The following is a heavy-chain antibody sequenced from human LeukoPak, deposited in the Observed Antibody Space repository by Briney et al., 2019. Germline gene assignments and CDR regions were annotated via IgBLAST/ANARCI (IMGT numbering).Heavy chain of an antibody. V-gene: IGHV4-4*07. CDR2: IYAGGST. J-gene: IGHJ4*02. CDR1: GGSISSYY. D-gene: IGHD4-17*01. CDR3: ARGATTVTPAPFDY. Sequence: PSETLSLTCTVSGGSISSYYWSWIRQPAGKGLEWIGRIYAGGSTNYNPSLKSRVTMSVDTSKNQFSLKLSSVTAADTAVYYCARGATTVTPAPFDYWGQGTLVTVSS.